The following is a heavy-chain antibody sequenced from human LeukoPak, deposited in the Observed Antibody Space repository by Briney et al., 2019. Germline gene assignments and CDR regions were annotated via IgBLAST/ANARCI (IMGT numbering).Heavy chain of an antibody. CDR2: FDPEDGET. D-gene: IGHD5-12*01. CDR1: GYTLTELS. CDR3: ATGLPLRRRWSPGYEPNEGLS. J-gene: IGHJ5*02. V-gene: IGHV1-24*01. Sequence: GASVKVSCKVSGYTLTELSMHWVRRAPGKGLEWMGGFDPEDGETIYAQKFQGRVTMTEDTSTDTAYMELSSLRSEDTAVYYCATGLPLRRRWSPGYEPNEGLSWGQGTLVTVSS.